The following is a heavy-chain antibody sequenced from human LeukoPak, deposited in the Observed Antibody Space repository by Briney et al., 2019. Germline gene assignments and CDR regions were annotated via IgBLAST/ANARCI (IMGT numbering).Heavy chain of an antibody. CDR3: ARNYGSGSYYNLADY. V-gene: IGHV3-20*01. CDR2: INWNGGST. D-gene: IGHD3-10*01. Sequence: GGSLRLSCAASGFTFDDYAMHWVRQAPGKGLEWVSGINWNGGSTGYADSVKGRFTISRDNAKNSLYLQMNSLRAEDTALYQCARNYGSGSYYNLADYWGQGTLVTVSS. CDR1: GFTFDDYA. J-gene: IGHJ4*02.